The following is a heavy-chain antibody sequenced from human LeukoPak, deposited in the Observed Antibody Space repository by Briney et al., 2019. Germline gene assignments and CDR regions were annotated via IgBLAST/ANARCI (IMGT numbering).Heavy chain of an antibody. J-gene: IGHJ4*02. CDR1: GLNFDDSA. Sequence: GSLRLSCVASGLNFDDSATHWVRQAPGKGLEWVSLISADGGSTFSADSVKGRFSISRDNSKNSLYLQMNSLRSEDTAMYYCAKESGKSDYWGQGTLVAVSS. V-gene: IGHV3-43*02. CDR2: ISADGGST. CDR3: AKESGKSDY.